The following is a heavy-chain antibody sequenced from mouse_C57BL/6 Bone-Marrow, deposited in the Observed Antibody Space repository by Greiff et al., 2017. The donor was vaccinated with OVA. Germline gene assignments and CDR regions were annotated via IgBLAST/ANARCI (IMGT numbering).Heavy chain of an antibody. CDR1: GYTFTDYN. CDR3: ARFYGSTPYYAMDY. CDR2: INPNNGGT. J-gene: IGHJ4*01. Sequence: VQLKESGPELVKPGASVKMSCKASGYTFTDYNMHWVKQSHGKSLEWLGYINPNNGGTSSNQKFKGKATLTVNKSSSTAYMELRSLTSEDSAVDYCARFYGSTPYYAMDYWGQGTSVTVSS. D-gene: IGHD1-1*01. V-gene: IGHV1-22*01.